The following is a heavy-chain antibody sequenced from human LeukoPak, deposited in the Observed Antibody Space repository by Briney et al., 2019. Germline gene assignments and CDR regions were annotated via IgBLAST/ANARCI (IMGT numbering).Heavy chain of an antibody. J-gene: IGHJ6*04. CDR1: GFTFSSYG. D-gene: IGHD3-9*01. V-gene: IGHV3-30*18. CDR3: AKDPERYFDWLSDTRDYGMDV. CDR2: ISYDGSNK. Sequence: GGSLRLSCAASGFTFSSYGMHWVRQAPGKGLEWVAVISYDGSNKYYADSVKGRFTISRDNSKNTLYLQMNSLRAKDTAVYYCAKDPERYFDWLSDTRDYGMDVWGKGTTVTVSS.